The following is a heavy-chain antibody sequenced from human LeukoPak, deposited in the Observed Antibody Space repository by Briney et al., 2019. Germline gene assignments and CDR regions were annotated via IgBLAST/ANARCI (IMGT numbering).Heavy chain of an antibody. CDR1: GFTVSSNY. CDR2: IYSGGST. J-gene: IGHJ2*01. Sequence: PGGSLRLSCAASGFTVSSNYMSWVRQAPGKGLEWVSVIYSGGSTYYADSVKGRFTISRDNSKNTLYLQMSSLRAEDTAVYYCARVPLNYYDISGPSIIHWYFDLWGRGTLVTVSS. CDR3: ARVPLNYYDISGPSIIHWYFDL. D-gene: IGHD3-22*01. V-gene: IGHV3-66*02.